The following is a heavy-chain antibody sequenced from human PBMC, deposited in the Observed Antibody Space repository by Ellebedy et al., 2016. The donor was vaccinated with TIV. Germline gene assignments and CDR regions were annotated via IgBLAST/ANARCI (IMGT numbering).Heavy chain of an antibody. CDR2: INNYGST. J-gene: IGHJ5*02. Sequence: SETLSLXCAVYGGSFSGFYWSWIRQPPGKGLEWIGEINNYGSTNYNPPLKRRVTISVDTSKNQFSLKLTSLTAADTAVYYCARVSLGYCRGTNCYTGWFDPWGQGTLVTVSS. CDR1: GGSFSGFY. D-gene: IGHD2-2*02. V-gene: IGHV4-34*01. CDR3: ARVSLGYCRGTNCYTGWFDP.